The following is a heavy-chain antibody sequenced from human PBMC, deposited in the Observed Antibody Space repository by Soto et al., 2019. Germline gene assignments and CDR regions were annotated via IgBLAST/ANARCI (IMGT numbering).Heavy chain of an antibody. J-gene: IGHJ4*02. D-gene: IGHD3-10*01. Sequence: QVQLVESGGGVVQPGRSLRLSCAASGFTFSSYGMHWVRQAPGKGLEWVAVISYDGNIKYYADSVKGRFTISRDNSKNTLYLQMNILRADDTAVYYCATLPPGGSEVDYWGQGTLVTVSS. CDR3: ATLPPGGSEVDY. V-gene: IGHV3-30*03. CDR2: ISYDGNIK. CDR1: GFTFSSYG.